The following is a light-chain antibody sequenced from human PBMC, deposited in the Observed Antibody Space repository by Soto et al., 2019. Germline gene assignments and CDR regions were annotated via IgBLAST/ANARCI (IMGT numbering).Light chain of an antibody. CDR3: QQLNTYPVT. V-gene: IGKV1-39*01. J-gene: IGKJ4*01. CDR2: VAS. Sequence: DIQMTQSPSSLSASVGDRVTITCRASQSISRYLNWYQQKPGKAPNLLIYVASSLQSEVPSRFSGSGSGTDFTLSISSLQPEDFATYYCQQLNTYPVTFGGGTKVDI. CDR1: QSISRY.